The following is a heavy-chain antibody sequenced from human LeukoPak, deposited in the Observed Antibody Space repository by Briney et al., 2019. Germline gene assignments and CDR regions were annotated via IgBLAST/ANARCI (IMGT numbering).Heavy chain of an antibody. V-gene: IGHV3-48*01. J-gene: IGHJ4*02. Sequence: SGGSLRLSCAASGFTFSSYSMNWVRQAPGKGLEWVSYISSSSSTIYYADSVKGRFTISRDNAKNSLYLQMNSLRAEDTAVYYCAREDVVVPAGSDYWGQGTLVTVSS. D-gene: IGHD2-2*01. CDR1: GFTFSSYS. CDR2: ISSSSSTI. CDR3: AREDVVVPAGSDY.